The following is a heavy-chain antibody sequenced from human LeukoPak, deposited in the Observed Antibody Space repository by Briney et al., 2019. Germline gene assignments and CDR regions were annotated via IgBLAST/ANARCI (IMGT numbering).Heavy chain of an antibody. J-gene: IGHJ4*02. D-gene: IGHD3-22*01. CDR3: AKDDYYDTSGYRD. CDR1: GFTFGNHW. Sequence: QTGGSLRLSCAASGFTFGNHWMSWVRQAPGKGLEWVANINPDGSAKHFIESLRGRFTFSRDNSKNTLYLQMNSLRAEDTAVYYCAKDDYYDTSGYRDWGQGTLVTVSS. V-gene: IGHV3-7*01. CDR2: INPDGSAK.